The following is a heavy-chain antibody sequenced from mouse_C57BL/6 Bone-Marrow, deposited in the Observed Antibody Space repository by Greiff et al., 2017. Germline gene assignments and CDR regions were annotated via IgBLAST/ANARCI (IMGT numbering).Heavy chain of an antibody. V-gene: IGHV5-12*01. CDR2: ISNGGGST. D-gene: IGHD2-1*01. CDR1: GFTFSDYY. CDR3: ARLNYYGNYPYAMDY. Sequence: EVKLMESGGGLVQPGGSLKLSCAASGFTFSDYYMYWVRQTPEKRLEWVAYISNGGGSTYYPDTVKGRFTISRDNAKNTLYLQMSRLKSEDTAMYYCARLNYYGNYPYAMDYWGQGTSVTVSS. J-gene: IGHJ4*01.